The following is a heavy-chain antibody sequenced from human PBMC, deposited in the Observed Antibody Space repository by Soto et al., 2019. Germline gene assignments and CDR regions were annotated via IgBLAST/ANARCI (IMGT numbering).Heavy chain of an antibody. CDR3: ARYSSSWYFDYFDY. CDR1: GGSFSGYY. D-gene: IGHD6-13*01. J-gene: IGHJ4*02. V-gene: IGHV4-34*01. CDR2: INHSGST. Sequence: QVQLQQWGAGLLKPSETLSLTCAVYGGSFSGYYWSWIRQPPGKGLEWIGEINHSGSTNYNPSLKSRVTISVDTSKNQFSLKLSSVTAADTAVYYCARYSSSWYFDYFDYWGQGTLVTVSS.